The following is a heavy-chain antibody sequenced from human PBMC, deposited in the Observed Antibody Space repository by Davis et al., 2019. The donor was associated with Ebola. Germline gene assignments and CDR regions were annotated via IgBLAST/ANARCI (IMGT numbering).Heavy chain of an antibody. Sequence: ASVKVSCKVSGYTLTDLSMHWVRQAPGKGLEWMGGFDPEDGETIYAQKFQGRVTMTEDTSTDTAYMELSSLISEDTAVYYCATVRIWFQNWFDPWGQGTLVTVSS. CDR1: GYTLTDLS. V-gene: IGHV1-24*01. CDR2: FDPEDGET. D-gene: IGHD3-10*01. J-gene: IGHJ5*02. CDR3: ATVRIWFQNWFDP.